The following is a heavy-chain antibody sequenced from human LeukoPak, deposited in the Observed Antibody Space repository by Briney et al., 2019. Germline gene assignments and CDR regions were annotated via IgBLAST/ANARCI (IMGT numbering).Heavy chain of an antibody. CDR3: TGDPVTYCGGDC. J-gene: IGHJ4*02. CDR2: LFSGAST. Sequence: GGSLRLSCGVSGFSVSNNHMSWVRQAPGKGLEWLSVLFSGASTNYADSVKGRFTISRDQSKNTLFLQMNNLRVEDTAVYYCTGDPVTYCGGDCWGQGTLVTVSS. D-gene: IGHD2-21*01. CDR1: GFSVSNNH. V-gene: IGHV3-53*01.